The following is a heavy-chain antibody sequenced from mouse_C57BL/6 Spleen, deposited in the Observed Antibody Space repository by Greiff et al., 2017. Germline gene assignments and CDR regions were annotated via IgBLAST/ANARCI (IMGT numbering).Heavy chain of an antibody. V-gene: IGHV1-80*01. Sequence: VQLQQSGAELVKPGASVKISCKASGYAFSSYWMNWVKQRPGKGLEWIGQIYPGDGDTTYNGKFKGKATLTADKSSSTAYMQLSSLTSEDSAVYFCARNSDGYPFAYWGQGTLVTVSA. CDR1: GYAFSSYW. CDR3: ARNSDGYPFAY. D-gene: IGHD2-3*01. CDR2: IYPGDGDT. J-gene: IGHJ3*01.